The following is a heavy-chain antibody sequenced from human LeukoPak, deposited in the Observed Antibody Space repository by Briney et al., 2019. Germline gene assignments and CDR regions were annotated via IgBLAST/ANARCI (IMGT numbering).Heavy chain of an antibody. D-gene: IGHD2-15*01. V-gene: IGHV3-23*01. J-gene: IGHJ5*02. CDR1: GFTFSDYA. Sequence: RTGGSLRLSCAASGFTFSDYAMNWVRQALGRGLEWVSTISYSGGNTYYADPVKGRFTISRDNSKNTLYLQMNSLRAEDTAIYYCAKARYRSGGTCPEWFDPWGQGTLVTVSS. CDR3: AKARYRSGGTCPEWFDP. CDR2: ISYSGGNT.